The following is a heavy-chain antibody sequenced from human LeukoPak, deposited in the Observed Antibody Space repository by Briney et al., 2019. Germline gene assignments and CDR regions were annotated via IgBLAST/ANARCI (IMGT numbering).Heavy chain of an antibody. D-gene: IGHD3-3*01. CDR2: IYHIGTT. J-gene: IGHJ4*02. CDR1: GGSVSSGGFH. Sequence: SETLSLTCTVSGGSVSSGGFHWSWIRQPPGKGLEWIGYIYHIGTTDYNPSLKSRVTISLDRSKNQVSLSLSSLTAADTAVYYCARANSIFGVVPYWGQGTLVTVSS. V-gene: IGHV4-30-2*01. CDR3: ARANSIFGVVPY.